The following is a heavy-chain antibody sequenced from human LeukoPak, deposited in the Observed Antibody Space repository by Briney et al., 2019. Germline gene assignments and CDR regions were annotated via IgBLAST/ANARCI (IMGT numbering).Heavy chain of an antibody. CDR2: IYYSGST. J-gene: IGHJ4*02. CDR3: ARGGFDGSGSDY. D-gene: IGHD3-10*01. Sequence: PSQTLSLTCTVSGGSISSGDYYWSWIRQPPGKGLEWIGYIYYSGSTYYNPSLKSRVTISVDTSKNQFSLKLSSVTAADTAVYYCARGGFDGSGSDYWGQGTLDTVSS. CDR1: GGSISSGDYY. V-gene: IGHV4-30-4*01.